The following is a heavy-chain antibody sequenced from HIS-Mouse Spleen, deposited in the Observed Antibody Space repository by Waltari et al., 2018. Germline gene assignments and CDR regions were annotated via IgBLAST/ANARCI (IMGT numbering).Heavy chain of an antibody. V-gene: IGHV4-38-2*02. J-gene: IGHJ1*01. CDR1: GYSLSSGYY. CDR3: ARDSWAYAIEYFQH. Sequence: QVQLQESGPGLVKPSETLSLTCTVPGYSLSSGYYWGWIRQPPGKGLEWIGSIYHSGSTYYNPSLKSRVTISVDTSKNQFSLKLSSVTAADTAVYYCARDSWAYAIEYFQHWGQGTLVTVSS. D-gene: IGHD2-8*01. CDR2: IYHSGST.